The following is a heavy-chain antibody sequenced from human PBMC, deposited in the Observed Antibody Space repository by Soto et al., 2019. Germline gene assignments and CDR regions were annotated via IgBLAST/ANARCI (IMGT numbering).Heavy chain of an antibody. Sequence: QVQLVQSGAEVKKPGSSVKVSCKASGGTFSSYTISWVRQAPGQGLEWMGRIIPILGIANYAQKFQGRVTITADKSTSTAYMELSSLRSEDTAVYYCARGTMVRGVINHDYWGQGTLVTVSS. CDR2: IIPILGIA. CDR3: ARGTMVRGVINHDY. V-gene: IGHV1-69*02. J-gene: IGHJ4*02. CDR1: GGTFSSYT. D-gene: IGHD3-10*01.